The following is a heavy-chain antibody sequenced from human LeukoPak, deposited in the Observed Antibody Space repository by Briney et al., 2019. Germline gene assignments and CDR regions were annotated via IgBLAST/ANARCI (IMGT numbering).Heavy chain of an antibody. Sequence: GGSLRLSCAVSGFTFSSYAMSWVSQAPGKGLEWVSAISASGGSTYYADSVKGRFTISRDNSKNTLYLQMNSLRAEDTAVYYCAKHYYDSSAYSPFDYWGQGTLVTVSS. CDR2: ISASGGST. D-gene: IGHD3-22*01. J-gene: IGHJ4*02. V-gene: IGHV3-23*01. CDR1: GFTFSSYA. CDR3: AKHYYDSSAYSPFDY.